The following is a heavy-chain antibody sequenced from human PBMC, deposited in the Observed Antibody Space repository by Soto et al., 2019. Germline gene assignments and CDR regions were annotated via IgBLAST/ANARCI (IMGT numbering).Heavy chain of an antibody. CDR2: ISAYNGNT. V-gene: IGHV1-18*01. D-gene: IGHD5-18*01. Sequence: ASVKVSCKASGYTFTSYGTSWVRQAPGQGLEWMGWISAYNGNTNYAQKLQGRVTMTTDTSTSTAYMELRSLRSDDTAVYYCARTSRRGYSYGYFDYWGQGTLVTVSS. CDR1: GYTFTSYG. J-gene: IGHJ4*02. CDR3: ARTSRRGYSYGYFDY.